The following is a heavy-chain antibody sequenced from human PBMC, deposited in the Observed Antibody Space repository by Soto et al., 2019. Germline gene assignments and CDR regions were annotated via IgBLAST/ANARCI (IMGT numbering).Heavy chain of an antibody. CDR3: ARRGAIYSSGWSGTYYYYGMDV. CDR1: GYSFTSYW. D-gene: IGHD6-19*01. J-gene: IGHJ6*02. V-gene: IGHV5-10-1*01. Sequence: PGESLKISCXGSGYSFTSYWISWVRQMPGKGLEWMGRIDPSDSYTNYSPSFQGHVTISADKSISTAYLQWSSLKASDTAMYYCARRGAIYSSGWSGTYYYYGMDVWGQGTTVTVSS. CDR2: IDPSDSYT.